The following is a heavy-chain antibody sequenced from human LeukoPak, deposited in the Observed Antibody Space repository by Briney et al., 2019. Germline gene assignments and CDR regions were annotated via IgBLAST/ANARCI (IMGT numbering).Heavy chain of an antibody. D-gene: IGHD6-19*01. CDR1: GGSISSSSYY. J-gene: IGHJ6*03. Sequence: SETLSLTCTVSGGSISSSSYYWGWIRQPPGKGLEWIGSIYYSGSTYYNPSLKSRVTISVDTSKNQFSLKLSSVTAADTAVYYCARDLYSSGWYALNYYYYYMDVWGKGTTVTVSS. CDR3: ARDLYSSGWYALNYYYYYMDV. V-gene: IGHV4-39*07. CDR2: IYYSGST.